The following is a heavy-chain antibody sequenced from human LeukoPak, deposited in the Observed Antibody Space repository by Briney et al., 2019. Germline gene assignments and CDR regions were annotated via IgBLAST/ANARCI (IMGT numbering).Heavy chain of an antibody. D-gene: IGHD6-13*01. Sequence: GGSLRLSCAASGFTFSSYWMHWVRQSPGKGLVWVSRINSDGRSIYYADSVKGRFTISRDNAKNTLYLQMNSLRAEDTAVDYCASGYSSSGNYWGQGTLVTVSS. CDR1: GFTFSSYW. CDR2: INSDGRSI. J-gene: IGHJ4*02. CDR3: ASGYSSSGNY. V-gene: IGHV3-74*01.